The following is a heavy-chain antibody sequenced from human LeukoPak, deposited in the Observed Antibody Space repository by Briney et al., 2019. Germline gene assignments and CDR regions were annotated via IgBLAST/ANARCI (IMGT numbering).Heavy chain of an antibody. V-gene: IGHV3-30*18. Sequence: GGSLRLSCAASAFTLSSYGMHWVREAPGKGVEWVALISYDGSNKYYTDSVKGRFTISRDNSKNTLYLQMNSLRAEDTAVYYCAKEGYVFWSGYTQRHSDYWGQGTLVTVSS. J-gene: IGHJ4*02. CDR2: ISYDGSNK. CDR1: AFTLSSYG. CDR3: AKEGYVFWSGYTQRHSDY. D-gene: IGHD3-3*01.